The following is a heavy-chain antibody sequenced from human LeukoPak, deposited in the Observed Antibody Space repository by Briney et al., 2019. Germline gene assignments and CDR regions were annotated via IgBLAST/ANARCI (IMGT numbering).Heavy chain of an antibody. J-gene: IGHJ4*02. V-gene: IGHV3-74*01. Sequence: GGSLRLSCAASGFTFSSYTMYWVRQAPGRGLVWVARFTSDGNSMTYADFVKGRFTVSRDIAKNTLYLQMNSLGAEDTAVYYCARAQVGTPTDCWGQGTLVTVSS. CDR1: GFTFSSYT. CDR3: ARAQVGTPTDC. D-gene: IGHD1-26*01. CDR2: FTSDGNSM.